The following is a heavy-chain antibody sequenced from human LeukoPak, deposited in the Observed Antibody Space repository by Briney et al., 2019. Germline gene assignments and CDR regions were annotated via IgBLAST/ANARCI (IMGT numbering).Heavy chain of an antibody. V-gene: IGHV3-49*03. Sequence: GGSLRLSCTASGFTFGDYAMSWFRQAPGKGLEWVGFIRSKAYGGTTEYAASVKGRFTISRDDSKSIAYLQMNSLKTEDTAVYYCTRRDGYNYHFYFDYWGQGTLVTVSS. CDR1: GFTFGDYA. J-gene: IGHJ4*02. CDR2: IRSKAYGGTT. D-gene: IGHD5-24*01. CDR3: TRRDGYNYHFYFDY.